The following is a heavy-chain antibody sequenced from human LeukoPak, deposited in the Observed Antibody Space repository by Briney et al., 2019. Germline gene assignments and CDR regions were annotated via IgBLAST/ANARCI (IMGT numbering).Heavy chain of an antibody. D-gene: IGHD5-18*01. J-gene: IGHJ3*02. CDR1: GFTFSSYS. CDR2: ISSRSATI. V-gene: IGHV3-48*01. CDR3: AKGWWIQLVAAFDI. Sequence: GGSLRLSCAASGFTFSSYSMNWVRQAPGKGLEWVSYISSRSATIYYADSVKGRFTISRDNAKNSLYLQMNSLRAEDTAVYYCAKGWWIQLVAAFDIWGQGTMVTVSS.